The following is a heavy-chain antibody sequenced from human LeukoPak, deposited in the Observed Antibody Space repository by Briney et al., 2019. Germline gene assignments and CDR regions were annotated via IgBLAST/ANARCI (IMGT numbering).Heavy chain of an antibody. Sequence: GASVKVSCKASGYTFTGYYMHWVRQAPGQGLEWMGWINPNSGDTNYAQKLQGRVTMTTDTSTSTAYMELRSLRSDDTAVYYCARSIQLWAQTDYWGQGTLVTVSS. CDR3: ARSIQLWAQTDY. D-gene: IGHD5-18*01. CDR2: INPNSGDT. J-gene: IGHJ4*02. V-gene: IGHV1-2*02. CDR1: GYTFTGYY.